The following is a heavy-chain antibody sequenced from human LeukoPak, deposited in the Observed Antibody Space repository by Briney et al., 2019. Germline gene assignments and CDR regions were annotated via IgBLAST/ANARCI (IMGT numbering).Heavy chain of an antibody. J-gene: IGHJ4*02. D-gene: IGHD6-6*01. V-gene: IGHV1-46*01. CDR3: ARFYSSSVPYYFDY. CDR2: INPSDGSA. CDR1: GYTFTDYY. Sequence: GASVKVSCKASGYTFTDYYVHWVRQAPGQGLEWMGIINPSDGSATSAQKFQGRVTMTRDTSISTAYMELSRLRSDDTAVYYCARFYSSSVPYYFDYWGQGTLVTVSS.